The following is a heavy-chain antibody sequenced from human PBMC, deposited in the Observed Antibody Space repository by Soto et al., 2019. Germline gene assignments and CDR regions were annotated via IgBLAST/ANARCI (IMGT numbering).Heavy chain of an antibody. CDR1: GFTFGSYA. CDR3: AKAKYSGYDISLNFDY. Sequence: EVQLLESGGGLVQPGGSLRLSCAVSGFTFGSYAMSWVRQAPGKGLEWVSGIGGSGGSTYYADSVKGRFTSSRDNSKNTLYLQMNSLRVEDTAVYYCAKAKYSGYDISLNFDYWGQGTLATVSP. V-gene: IGHV3-23*01. J-gene: IGHJ4*02. D-gene: IGHD5-12*01. CDR2: IGGSGGST.